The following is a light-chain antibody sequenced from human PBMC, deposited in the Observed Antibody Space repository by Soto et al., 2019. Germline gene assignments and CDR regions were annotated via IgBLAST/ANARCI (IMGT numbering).Light chain of an antibody. V-gene: IGKV3-20*01. CDR2: DAS. Sequence: EIVLTQSPATLSLSPGARSPLSGRASQSVSSYLAWYQQKPGQAPRLLIYDASNRATGIPARFSGSGSGTDFTLTIRRLGPEDSAVYYCQQYGSSPFTVGPGTKVDIK. CDR3: QQYGSSPFT. CDR1: QSVSSY. J-gene: IGKJ3*01.